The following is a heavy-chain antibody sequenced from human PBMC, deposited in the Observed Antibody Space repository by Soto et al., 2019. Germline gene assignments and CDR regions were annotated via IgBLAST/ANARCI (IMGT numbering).Heavy chain of an antibody. D-gene: IGHD5-18*01. CDR3: ARDLGYSYGYYYYAMDV. Sequence: SLRLSCAISGFSVRSNYMNWVRQAPGKGLEWVSVLYAGDRTYYADSVKGRFTISRDSPKNTLSLQMNSLRVEDTAVYYCARDLGYSYGYYYYAMDVWGQGTTVTVSS. V-gene: IGHV3-53*01. CDR1: GFSVRSNY. CDR2: LYAGDRT. J-gene: IGHJ6*02.